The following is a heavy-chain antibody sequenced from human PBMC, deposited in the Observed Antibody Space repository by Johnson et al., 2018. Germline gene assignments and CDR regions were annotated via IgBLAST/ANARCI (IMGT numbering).Heavy chain of an antibody. J-gene: IGHJ6*02. Sequence: VQLVESGGGLVEPGRSLRLSCAASGVSLNGYAMHWVRQAPGKGLEWVSGVSWNGDAIGSADSVKGRFTISRDNAKSSLYLQMNSLRAEDTAFYYCAKGLSKSGYDAYYYYAMDVWGQGTTVTVSS. CDR3: AKGLSKSGYDAYYYYAMDV. CDR2: VSWNGDAI. V-gene: IGHV3-9*01. D-gene: IGHD5-12*01. CDR1: GVSLNGYA.